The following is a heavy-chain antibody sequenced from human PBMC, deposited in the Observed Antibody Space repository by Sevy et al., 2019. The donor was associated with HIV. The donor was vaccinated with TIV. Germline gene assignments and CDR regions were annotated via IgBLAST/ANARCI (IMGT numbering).Heavy chain of an antibody. V-gene: IGHV4-59*01. Sequence: SETLSLTCTVSGGSISAYHWSWIRQPPGKGLEYIGYIHYTGTTNYNPSPTSRVTISVDTSKNQFSLKLSSVTAADTALYYCARAPPVRSGDDSLNWFDPWGQGTLVTVSS. CDR2: IHYTGTT. D-gene: IGHD5-12*01. J-gene: IGHJ5*02. CDR3: ARAPPVRSGDDSLNWFDP. CDR1: GGSISAYH.